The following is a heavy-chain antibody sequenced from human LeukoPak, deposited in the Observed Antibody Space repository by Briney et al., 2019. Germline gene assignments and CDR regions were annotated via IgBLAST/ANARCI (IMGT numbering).Heavy chain of an antibody. D-gene: IGHD6-13*01. J-gene: IGHJ6*02. CDR3: ARADIVAAAGYYYYYGMDV. CDR1: GFTFSDYY. V-gene: IGHV3-11*01. CDR2: ISSSGSTI. Sequence: GGSLRLSCAASGFTFSDYYMSWICQAPGKGLEWVSYISSSGSTIYYADSVKGRFTISRDNAKNSLYLQMNSLRAEDTAVYYCARADIVAAAGYYYYYGMDVWGQGTTVTVSS.